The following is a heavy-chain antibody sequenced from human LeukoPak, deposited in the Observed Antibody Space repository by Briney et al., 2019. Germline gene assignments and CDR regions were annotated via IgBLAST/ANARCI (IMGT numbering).Heavy chain of an antibody. CDR3: ARMMASIPRGVPDY. D-gene: IGHD5-24*01. CDR2: LKQDGSEK. J-gene: IGHJ4*02. V-gene: IGHV3-7*01. Sequence: GGSLRLSCASSGFTFSSYWMTWVRQAPGKGLEWVANLKQDGSEKYYVDSVKGRFTISRDKAKSSLYLQMDSQRAEDTAVYYCARMMASIPRGVPDYWGQGTLVTVSS. CDR1: GFTFSSYW.